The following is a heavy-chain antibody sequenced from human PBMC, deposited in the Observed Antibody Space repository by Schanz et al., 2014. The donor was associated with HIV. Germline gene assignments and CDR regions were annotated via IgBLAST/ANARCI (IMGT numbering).Heavy chain of an antibody. D-gene: IGHD3-22*01. V-gene: IGHV3-30*18. Sequence: QVRLVESGGGVVRPGRSLRLSCAASGFTFDSYGMHWVRQAPGKGLEWVAVISYDGRNKYYADSVKGRFTISRDNSKNTLYLQVKSLRAEDTAMYYCAKDRNYYDDKYWGKGNYYYYYGMDVWGQGTTVIVSS. J-gene: IGHJ6*02. CDR1: GFTFDSYG. CDR2: ISYDGRNK. CDR3: AKDRNYYDDKYWGKGNYYYYYGMDV.